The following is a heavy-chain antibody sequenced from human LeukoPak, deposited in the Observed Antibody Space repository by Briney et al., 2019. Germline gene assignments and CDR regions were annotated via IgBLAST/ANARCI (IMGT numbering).Heavy chain of an antibody. J-gene: IGHJ4*02. Sequence: AGGSLRLSCAASGFTFSSYGMHWIRQAPGKGLEWVAFIRNDGSSKYYADSVKGRFTISRDNSKNTLYLQMNSLRAEDTAVYYCAKDGDSSGYLYYFDYWGQGTLVTVSS. CDR3: AKDGDSSGYLYYFDY. CDR2: IRNDGSSK. CDR1: GFTFSSYG. V-gene: IGHV3-30*02. D-gene: IGHD3-22*01.